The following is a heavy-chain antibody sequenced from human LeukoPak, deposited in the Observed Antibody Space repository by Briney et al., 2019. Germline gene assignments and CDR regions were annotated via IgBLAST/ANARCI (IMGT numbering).Heavy chain of an antibody. CDR3: AKGCSGVRRAGCAFFYYGMDV. Sequence: PGGSLRLSCEASGFTFGSHAMYWVRQAPGKGLEWVAGIFGSGGSPHYADPVKGRFTISRDNSKNTLYLQMKSLRAEDTATYYCAKGCSGVRRAGCAFFYYGMDVWGQGTTVTVS. V-gene: IGHV3-23*01. CDR2: IFGSGGSP. J-gene: IGHJ6*02. D-gene: IGHD2-15*01. CDR1: GFTFGSHA.